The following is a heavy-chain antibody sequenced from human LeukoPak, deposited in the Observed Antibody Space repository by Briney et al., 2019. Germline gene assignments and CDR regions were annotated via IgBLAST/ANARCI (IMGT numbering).Heavy chain of an antibody. CDR1: GFTFSTYW. CDR3: ARDPESSAFDL. V-gene: IGHV3-7*01. D-gene: IGHD5/OR15-5a*01. J-gene: IGHJ4*02. CDR2: IKQDGSVK. Sequence: PGGSLRLSCAASGFTFSTYWMSWVRQTPEKGLEFVANIKQDGSVKNYMDSMKGRSTISKDNARESLYLEINSLRADDTAVYYCARDPESSAFDLWGQGALVTVSS.